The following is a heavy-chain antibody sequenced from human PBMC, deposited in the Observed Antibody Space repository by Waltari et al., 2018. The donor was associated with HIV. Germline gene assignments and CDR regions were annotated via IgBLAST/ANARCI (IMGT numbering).Heavy chain of an antibody. J-gene: IGHJ4*02. D-gene: IGHD2-15*01. CDR1: GYTFTSYA. Sequence: QVQLVQSGAEVKKPGASVKVSCMASGYTFTSYAIHWVRQAPGQRLEWMGWINTGNDNTEYSQKFQGRVTIASDTSASTAYMELSSLTSEDTAIYYCARKGAAGFFYFDCWGQGTLVTVSS. CDR3: ARKGAAGFFYFDC. V-gene: IGHV1-3*04. CDR2: INTGNDNT.